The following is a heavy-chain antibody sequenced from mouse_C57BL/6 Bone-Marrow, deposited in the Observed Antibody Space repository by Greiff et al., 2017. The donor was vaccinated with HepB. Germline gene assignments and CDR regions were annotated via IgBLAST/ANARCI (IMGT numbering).Heavy chain of an antibody. V-gene: IGHV1-22*01. J-gene: IGHJ2*01. CDR2: INPNNGGT. CDR3: AREHGYEGNYFDY. Sequence: EVQLQQSGPELVKPGASVKMSCKASGYTFTDYNMPWVQQSHGKSLEWIGYINPNNGGTSYNQKFKGKATLTVNKSSSTAYMELRSLTSEDSAVYYCAREHGYEGNYFDYWGQGTTLTVSS. CDR1: GYTFTDYN. D-gene: IGHD2-2*01.